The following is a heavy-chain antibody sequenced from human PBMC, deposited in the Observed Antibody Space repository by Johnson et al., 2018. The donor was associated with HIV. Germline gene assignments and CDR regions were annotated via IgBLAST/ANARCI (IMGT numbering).Heavy chain of an antibody. Sequence: VQLLESGGDLVQPGGSLRLSCAASGFTVSSNYMSWVRQAPGKGLEWVSVIYSGGSTYYADSVKGRSTISRDNSKNTLYLQMTSLRAEDTAVYYCARPPYSGSYYDAFDIWGQGTMVTVSS. V-gene: IGHV3-66*02. CDR1: GFTVSSNY. CDR2: IYSGGST. J-gene: IGHJ3*02. D-gene: IGHD1-26*01. CDR3: ARPPYSGSYYDAFDI.